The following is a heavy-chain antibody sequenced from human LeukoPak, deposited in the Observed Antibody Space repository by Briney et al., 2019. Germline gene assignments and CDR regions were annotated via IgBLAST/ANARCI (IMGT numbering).Heavy chain of an antibody. CDR2: ISYDGSNK. D-gene: IGHD2-2*01. CDR1: GFTFSNYA. V-gene: IGHV3-30-3*02. CDR3: AKEHIVVVPAATFDY. Sequence: GRSLRLSCAASGFTFSNYAIHWVRQAPGKGLEWVAVISYDGSNKYYADSVKGRFTISRDNSKNTLYLQMNSLRAEDTAVYYCAKEHIVVVPAATFDYWGQGTLVTVSS. J-gene: IGHJ4*02.